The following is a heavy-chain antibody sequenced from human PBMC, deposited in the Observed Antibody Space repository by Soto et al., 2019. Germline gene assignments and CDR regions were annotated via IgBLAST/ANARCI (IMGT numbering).Heavy chain of an antibody. D-gene: IGHD2-2*01. J-gene: IGHJ5*02. CDR1: GGSISSGGYS. V-gene: IGHV4-30-2*01. CDR2: IYHSGST. CDR3: ARGVVPALRFDP. Sequence: SETLSLTCAVSGGSISSGGYSWSWIRQPPGKGLEWIGYIYHSGSTYYNPSLKSRVTISVDRSKNQFSLKLGSVTAADTAVYYCARGVVPALRFDPWGQGTLVTVSS.